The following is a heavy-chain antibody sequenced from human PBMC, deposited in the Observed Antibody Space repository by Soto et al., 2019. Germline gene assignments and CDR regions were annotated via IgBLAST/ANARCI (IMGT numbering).Heavy chain of an antibody. CDR2: IKRDGSEQ. J-gene: IGHJ4*02. CDR3: ARSLRFLEWLPYYFDY. CDR1: GSTFSTYW. D-gene: IGHD3-3*01. V-gene: IGHV3-7*01. Sequence: PGGSLRLSCEASGSTFSTYWMNWVRQAPGKGLEWVANIKRDGSEQYYVDSVKGRFTISRDNAKNSLYLQMNSLRAEDTAVYYCARSLRFLEWLPYYFDYWGQGTLVTVSS.